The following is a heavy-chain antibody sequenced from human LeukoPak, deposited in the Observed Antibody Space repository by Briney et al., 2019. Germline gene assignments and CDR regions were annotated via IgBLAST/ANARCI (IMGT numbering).Heavy chain of an antibody. D-gene: IGHD6-19*01. CDR2: IIPIFGTA. CDR1: GGTFSSYA. J-gene: IGHJ4*02. CDR3: ASTPQWLVPQNFDY. V-gene: IGHV1-69*06. Sequence: GASVKVSCKASGGTFSSYAISWVRQAPGQGLEWMGGIIPIFGTANYAQKFQGRVTITADKSTSTAYMELSSLRSEDTAVYYCASTPQWLVPQNFDYWGQGTLVTVSS.